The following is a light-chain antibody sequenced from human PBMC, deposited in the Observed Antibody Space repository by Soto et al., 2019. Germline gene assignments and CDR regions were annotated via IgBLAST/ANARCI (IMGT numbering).Light chain of an antibody. V-gene: IGKV3-15*01. CDR3: QQYHNLWT. J-gene: IGKJ1*01. Sequence: EIVMTQSPGTLSVSPGERATLSCRASQSISGNLVWYQQKPGQAPRLLIYGASTRATGIPARFSGSGSGTEFTLTISSLQSEDFAVYYCQQYHNLWTFGQGTKVDIK. CDR2: GAS. CDR1: QSISGN.